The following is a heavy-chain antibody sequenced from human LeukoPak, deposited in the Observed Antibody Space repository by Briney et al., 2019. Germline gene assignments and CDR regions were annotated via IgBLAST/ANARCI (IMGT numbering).Heavy chain of an antibody. CDR2: INHSGST. Sequence: PSETLSLTCAVYGGSFSGYYWSWIRQPPGKGLEWIGEINHSGSTNYNPSLKSRVTISVDTPKNQFSLKLSSVTAADTAVYYCARVRPSTFMVRGPSGGYFDYWGQGTLVTVSS. D-gene: IGHD3-10*01. CDR3: ARVRPSTFMVRGPSGGYFDY. CDR1: GGSFSGYY. V-gene: IGHV4-34*01. J-gene: IGHJ4*02.